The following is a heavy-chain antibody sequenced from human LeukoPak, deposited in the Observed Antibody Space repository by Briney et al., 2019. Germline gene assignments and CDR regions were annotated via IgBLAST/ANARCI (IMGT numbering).Heavy chain of an antibody. J-gene: IGHJ6*03. CDR3: ATQRRYGSGSYYYYMDV. CDR2: FDPEDGET. V-gene: IGHV1-24*01. D-gene: IGHD3-10*01. Sequence: ASVKVSCKVSGYTLTELSMHWVRQAPGKGFEWMGCFDPEDGETIYAQKFQGRVTMTEDTPTDTAYMELSSLRSEDTAVYYCATQRRYGSGSYYYYMDVWGKGTTVTVSS. CDR1: GYTLTELS.